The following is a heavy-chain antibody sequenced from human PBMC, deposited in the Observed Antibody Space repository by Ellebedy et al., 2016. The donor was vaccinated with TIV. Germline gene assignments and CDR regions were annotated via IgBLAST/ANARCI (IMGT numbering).Heavy chain of an antibody. V-gene: IGHV3-7*03. CDR2: IKQDGSEK. CDR3: ARAGSASWYFDL. D-gene: IGHD1-1*01. Sequence: PGGSLRLSCETSGFKFSTYWMTWVRQAPGKGLEWVANIKQDGSEKYYVGSVEGRFIISRDNAKNSLSLRINNPRAEDTAVYYCARAGSASWYFDLWGRGTLVIVSS. J-gene: IGHJ2*01. CDR1: GFKFSTYW.